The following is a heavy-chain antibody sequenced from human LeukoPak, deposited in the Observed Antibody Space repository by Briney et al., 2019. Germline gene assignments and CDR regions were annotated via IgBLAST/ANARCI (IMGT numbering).Heavy chain of an antibody. Sequence: SETLSLTCTVSGGSISSSSYYWGWIRQPPGKGLEWIGSIYYSGSTYYNPSLKSRVTISVDTSKNQFSLKLSSVTAADTAVYYCATEHSGWYPPTRPFDYWGQGTLGTVSS. V-gene: IGHV4-39*01. CDR3: ATEHSGWYPPTRPFDY. J-gene: IGHJ4*02. CDR1: GGSISSSSYY. D-gene: IGHD6-19*01. CDR2: IYYSGST.